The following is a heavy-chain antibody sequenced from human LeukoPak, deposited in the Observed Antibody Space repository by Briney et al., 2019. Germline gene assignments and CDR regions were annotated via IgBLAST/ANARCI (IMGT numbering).Heavy chain of an antibody. Sequence: GGSLRLSCAASGFTVRSNYMSWVRQAPGKGLEWVSAISGSGGSTYYADSVKGRFTISRDNSKNTLYLQMNSLRAEDTAVYYCAKDFKRGYDSSGYYDAFDIWGQGTMVTVSS. V-gene: IGHV3-23*01. J-gene: IGHJ3*02. CDR2: ISGSGGST. D-gene: IGHD3-22*01. CDR3: AKDFKRGYDSSGYYDAFDI. CDR1: GFTVRSNY.